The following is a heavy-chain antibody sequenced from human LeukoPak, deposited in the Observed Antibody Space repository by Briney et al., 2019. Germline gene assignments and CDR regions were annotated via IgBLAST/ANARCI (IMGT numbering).Heavy chain of an antibody. Sequence: PSETLSLTCTVSGGSISSYYWSWIRQPPGKGLEWIGYIYYSGSNNYNPSLKSRVTISVDTSKNQFSLKLSSVTAADTAVYYCARFRARGPPLWGQGTLVTVSS. CDR3: ARFRARGPPL. CDR1: GGSISSYY. J-gene: IGHJ4*02. V-gene: IGHV4-59*08. CDR2: IYYSGSN.